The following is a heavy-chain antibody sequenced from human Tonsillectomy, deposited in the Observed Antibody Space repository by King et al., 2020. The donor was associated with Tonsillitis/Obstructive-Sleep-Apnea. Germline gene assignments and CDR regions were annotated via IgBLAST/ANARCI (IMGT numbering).Heavy chain of an antibody. CDR2: INTNTGNP. V-gene: IGHV7-4-1*02. J-gene: IGHJ6*03. D-gene: IGHD2-2*01. CDR1: GYTFTDYP. CDR3: ARDEEIPAASYYYYYMDV. Sequence: QLVQSGSELKKPGASVKVSCKASGYTFTDYPMNWVRQAPGQGLEWMGWINTNTGNPTYAQGFTGRFVFSLDTSVSPAYLQISSLKAEDTAVYYCARDEEIPAASYYYYYMDVWGKGTTVTVSS.